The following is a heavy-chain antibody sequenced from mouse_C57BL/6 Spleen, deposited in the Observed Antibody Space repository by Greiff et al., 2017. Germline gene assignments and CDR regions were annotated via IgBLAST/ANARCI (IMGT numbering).Heavy chain of an antibody. CDR1: GFNIKNSY. D-gene: IGHD6-1*01. Sequence: EVQLQQSVAELVRPGASVKLSCTASGFNIKNSYMHWVKQRPEQGLEWIGRIDPANGNTKYDPKFPGKATITADTSSNTAYLPLSSLTSEDTASDFCARPTTGGTRAWFAYWGQGTLVTVSA. CDR2: IDPANGNT. CDR3: ARPTTGGTRAWFAY. V-gene: IGHV14-3*01. J-gene: IGHJ3*01.